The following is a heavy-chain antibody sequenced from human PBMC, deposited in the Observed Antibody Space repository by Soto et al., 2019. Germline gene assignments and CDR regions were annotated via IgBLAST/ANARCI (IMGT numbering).Heavy chain of an antibody. Sequence: QVQLVQSGAEVKKPGASVKVSCKPSGYTFTNYGINWVRQARGQGLEWMGWISTYNGNTHYAQNLQGRVIMTTDTSTSTAYMELRSLRSDDTAVYYCARDDSSSLEEPFDYWGPGTLVTVPS. CDR2: ISTYNGNT. V-gene: IGHV1-18*01. CDR1: GYTFTNYG. D-gene: IGHD6-13*01. J-gene: IGHJ4*02. CDR3: ARDDSSSLEEPFDY.